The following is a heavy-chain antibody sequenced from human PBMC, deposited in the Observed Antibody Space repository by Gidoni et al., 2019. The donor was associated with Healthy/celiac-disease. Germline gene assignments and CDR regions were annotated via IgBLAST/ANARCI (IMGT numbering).Heavy chain of an antibody. CDR2: IWYDGSNK. V-gene: IGHV3-33*01. J-gene: IGHJ4*02. D-gene: IGHD2-2*01. Sequence: QVQRVESGGGVVPPGRSRRLSCAASGFTFSSYGMHWVRQAPGKGLEWVAVIWYDGSNKYYADSVKGRFTISRDNSKNTLYLQMNSLRAEDTAVYCCARDGGKRQVVPAANDYWGQGTLVTVSS. CDR3: ARDGGKRQVVPAANDY. CDR1: GFTFSSYG.